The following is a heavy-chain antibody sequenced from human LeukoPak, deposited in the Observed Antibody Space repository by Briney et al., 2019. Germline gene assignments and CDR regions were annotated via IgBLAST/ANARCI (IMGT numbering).Heavy chain of an antibody. CDR2: IYYSGST. CDR1: GGSISSSSYY. D-gene: IGHD3-10*01. V-gene: IGHV4-39*01. CDR3: ARQRYYGSGSYYYYYYYMDV. Sequence: PSETLSLTCTVSGGSISSSSYYWGWIRQPPGKGLEWIGSIYYSGSTYYNPSLKSRVTISVDTSKNQFSLKLSSVTAADTAVYYCARQRYYGSGSYYYYYYYMDVWGKGTTVTISS. J-gene: IGHJ6*03.